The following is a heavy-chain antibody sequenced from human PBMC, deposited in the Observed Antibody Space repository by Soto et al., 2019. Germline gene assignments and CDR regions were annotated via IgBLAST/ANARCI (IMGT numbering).Heavy chain of an antibody. D-gene: IGHD4-17*01. CDR2: FYDSGST. J-gene: IGHJ4*01. CDR3: ASYGDDDSGCDY. Sequence: QVQLQESGPGLVKPSGTLSLTCAVSGGSISSSNWWSWVRQPPGKGLEWIGRFYDSGSTNYNPPLKSRVTISVATSKTQFSLKLSSVTAADTAVYYCASYGDDDSGCDYWSHGTLVTVSS. V-gene: IGHV4-4*02. CDR1: GGSISSSNW.